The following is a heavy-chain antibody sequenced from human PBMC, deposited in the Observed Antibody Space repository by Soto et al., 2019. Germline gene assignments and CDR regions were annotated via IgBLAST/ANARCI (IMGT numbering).Heavy chain of an antibody. CDR1: GFTFSICA. V-gene: IGHV3-23*01. CDR2: ISGSGGST. D-gene: IGHD3-10*01. CDR3: AKGVYGSGKGYFDY. Sequence: EVQLLESGGTLVQPGGSLTLSCAASGFTFSICAMYWVRQAPGKGLEWVSTISGSGGSTYYADSVKGRFTISRDNSKNTLYLQMSSLRAEDTAVYYCAKGVYGSGKGYFDYWGQGTLVTVSS. J-gene: IGHJ4*02.